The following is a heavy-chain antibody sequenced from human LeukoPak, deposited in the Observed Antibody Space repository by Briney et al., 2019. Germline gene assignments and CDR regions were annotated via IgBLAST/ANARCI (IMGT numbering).Heavy chain of an antibody. Sequence: PSETLSLTCTVSGGSISSGDFYWSWIRQPPGKGLEWIGYIYYSGSTNFNPSLKSGVSISLDTSQNQFSLKVSTVTAADTAVYYCAREGAARNFDYWGQGILVTVS. CDR1: GGSISSGDFY. V-gene: IGHV4-30-4*01. D-gene: IGHD6-6*01. CDR3: AREGAARNFDY. CDR2: IYYSGST. J-gene: IGHJ4*02.